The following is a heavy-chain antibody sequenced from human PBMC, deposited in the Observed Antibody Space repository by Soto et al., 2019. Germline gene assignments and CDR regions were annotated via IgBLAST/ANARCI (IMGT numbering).Heavy chain of an antibody. CDR2: VYPGDSDV. D-gene: IGHD4-17*01. V-gene: IGHV5-51*01. CDR1: GYRFSTYW. J-gene: IGHJ5*02. Sequence: GESLKISCNGSGYRFSTYWIAWVRQVPGKGLEWMGMVYPGDSDVRYSPSFQGQVTISADKSTSIAYLQWSSLKASDSAVYYCARQNAYGVHPEVWFDPWGQGTLVTVSS. CDR3: ARQNAYGVHPEVWFDP.